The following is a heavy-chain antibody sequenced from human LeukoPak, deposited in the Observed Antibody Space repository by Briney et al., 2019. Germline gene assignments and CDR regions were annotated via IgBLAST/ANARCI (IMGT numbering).Heavy chain of an antibody. CDR2: IYYSGST. J-gene: IGHJ4*02. CDR3: ARGRHDSSGYYLYYFDY. D-gene: IGHD3-22*01. CDR1: GGSISSSSYY. V-gene: IGHV4-39*01. Sequence: SETLSLTCTVSGGSISSSSYYWGWIRQPPGKGLEWIGSIYYSGSTYYNPSLKSRVTISVDTSKNQFSLKLSSVTAADTAVYCCARGRHDSSGYYLYYFDYWGQGTLVTVSS.